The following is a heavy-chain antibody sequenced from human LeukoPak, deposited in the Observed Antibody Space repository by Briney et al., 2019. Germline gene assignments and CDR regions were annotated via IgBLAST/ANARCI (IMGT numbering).Heavy chain of an antibody. CDR3: ARDVHYYGSGSLDY. Sequence: GGSLRLSCAASGFTVSSNYMSWVRQAPGKGLEWVSVIYSGGSTYYADSVKGRFTISRDNSKNTLYLQMNSLRAEDTAVYYCARDVHYYGSGSLDYWGQGTLVTVSS. CDR1: GFTVSSNY. V-gene: IGHV3-66*01. D-gene: IGHD3-10*01. CDR2: IYSGGST. J-gene: IGHJ4*02.